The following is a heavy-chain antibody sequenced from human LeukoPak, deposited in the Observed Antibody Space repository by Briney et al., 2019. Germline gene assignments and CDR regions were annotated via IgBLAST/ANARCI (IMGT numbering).Heavy chain of an antibody. CDR1: GGSISSYY. Sequence: SETLSLTCTVSGGSISSYYWSWIRQPPGKGLEWIGYIYYSGSTNYNPSLKSRVTISVDTSKNQFSLKLSSVTAADTAVYYCAAVGTAMAFDYWGQGTLVTVSS. V-gene: IGHV4-59*01. J-gene: IGHJ4*02. D-gene: IGHD5-18*01. CDR3: AAVGTAMAFDY. CDR2: IYYSGST.